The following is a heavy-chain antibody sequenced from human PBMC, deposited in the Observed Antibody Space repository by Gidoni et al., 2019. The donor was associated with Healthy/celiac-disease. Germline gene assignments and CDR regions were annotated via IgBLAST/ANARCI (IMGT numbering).Heavy chain of an antibody. J-gene: IGHJ5*02. D-gene: IGHD3-3*01. CDR1: GGSFSGYY. V-gene: IGHV4-34*01. CDR2: IKHSGST. Sequence: QVQLQQWGAGLLKPSETLSLTCAVYGGSFSGYYWSWIRQPPGKGLEWIGEIKHSGSTNYNPSLKSRVTISVDTSKNQVSLKLSSVTAADTAGYYCARNVLRFLDWRGFDPWGQGTLVTVSS. CDR3: ARNVLRFLDWRGFDP.